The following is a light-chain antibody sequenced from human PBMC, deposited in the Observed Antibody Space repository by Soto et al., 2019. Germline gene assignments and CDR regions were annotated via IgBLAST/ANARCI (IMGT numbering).Light chain of an antibody. V-gene: IGLV3-21*04. J-gene: IGLJ1*01. CDR3: QVWDITTDHDV. Sequence: SYELTQPPAVSVAPEKTARITCGGNNIGSKRVHWYRQKPGQAPVLVIYYDSDRTSGIPERFSGSNSGNTATLTISRVEAGDEADYYCQVWDITTDHDVFGTGTKVTVL. CDR1: NIGSKR. CDR2: YDS.